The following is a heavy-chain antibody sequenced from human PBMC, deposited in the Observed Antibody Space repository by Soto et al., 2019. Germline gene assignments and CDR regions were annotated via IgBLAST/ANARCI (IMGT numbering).Heavy chain of an antibody. CDR1: AASFSKYY. V-gene: IGHV4-59*01. Sequence: SETLSLTCTVSAASFSKYYWSWIRQPPGKGLEWIGYIYFNGNTNYNPSLKRRVTISIDTSKKQISLNLTSVTDADTAVYYCASVTFGGVVLAHWGQGTLVTVSS. D-gene: IGHD3-16*01. J-gene: IGHJ4*02. CDR3: ASVTFGGVVLAH. CDR2: IYFNGNT.